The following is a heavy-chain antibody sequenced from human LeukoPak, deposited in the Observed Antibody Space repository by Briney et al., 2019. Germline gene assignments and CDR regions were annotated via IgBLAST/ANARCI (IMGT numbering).Heavy chain of an antibody. J-gene: IGHJ4*02. D-gene: IGHD2-2*01. CDR2: IIPIFGTA. CDR3: ARDTGDCSSTSCPLALDY. V-gene: IGHV1-69*05. Sequence: SVKVSCKASGYTFTSYDINWVRQAPGQGLEWMGGIIPIFGTANYAQKFQGRVTITTDESTSTAYMELSSLRSEDTAVYYCARDTGDCSSTSCPLALDYWGQGTLVTVSS. CDR1: GYTFTSYD.